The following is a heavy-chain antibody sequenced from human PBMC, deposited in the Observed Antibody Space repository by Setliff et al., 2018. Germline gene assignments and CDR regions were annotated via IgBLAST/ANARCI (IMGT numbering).Heavy chain of an antibody. CDR1: GESFSRYY. V-gene: IGHV4-38-2*01. J-gene: IGHJ4*02. Sequence: SETLSLTCAVSGESFSRYYWGWFRQPPGKGLEWIGSIYHSGQTFYNPSLKSRATLSVDTSKNQFSLRLTSVPAADTAVYYCARGGLAAAATHWGQGTLVTVSS. D-gene: IGHD6-13*01. CDR3: ARGGLAAAATH. CDR2: IYHSGQT.